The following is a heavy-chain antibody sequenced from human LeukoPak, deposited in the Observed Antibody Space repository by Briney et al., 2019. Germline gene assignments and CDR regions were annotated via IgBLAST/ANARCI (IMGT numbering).Heavy chain of an antibody. V-gene: IGHV4-59*01. CDR2: IYYSGST. Sequence: SEALSLTCSVSGGSISSYYWSWIRQPPGKGLEWIGYIYYSGSTNYNPSLKSRVTISLDTSKSQFSLKLTSVTAADTAVYYCARAPIPYDRSRTDYRFDPWGQGTLVTVAS. J-gene: IGHJ5*02. CDR3: ARAPIPYDRSRTDYRFDP. CDR1: GGSISSYY. D-gene: IGHD3-16*01.